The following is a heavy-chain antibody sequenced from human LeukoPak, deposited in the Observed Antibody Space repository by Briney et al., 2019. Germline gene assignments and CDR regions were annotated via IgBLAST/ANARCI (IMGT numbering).Heavy chain of an antibody. CDR1: GFIFSSYS. V-gene: IGHV3-21*01. CDR2: ISSGSSYI. Sequence: GGSLRLSCAASGFIFSSYSMNWVRQAPGKGLEWVSSISSGSSYIYYADSVKGRFTISRDNARNLLYLQMNSLRAEDTAGYYCASSGSYRTNWFDPWGQGTLVTVSS. D-gene: IGHD1-26*01. J-gene: IGHJ5*02. CDR3: ASSGSYRTNWFDP.